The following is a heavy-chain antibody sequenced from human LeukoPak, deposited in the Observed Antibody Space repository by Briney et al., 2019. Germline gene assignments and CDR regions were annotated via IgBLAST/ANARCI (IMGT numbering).Heavy chain of an antibody. CDR1: GFTFSSYT. Sequence: GGSLRLSCAASGFTFSSYTMNRVRQAPGKGLEWVSYIGSSSDTIYYADSVKGRFTISRDNAKNSLYLQMNSLRAEATAVYYCARDHHRRHYDSQARDTFDIWGQGTMVTVSS. D-gene: IGHD3-22*01. J-gene: IGHJ3*02. CDR3: ARDHHRRHYDSQARDTFDI. V-gene: IGHV3-48*01. CDR2: IGSSSDTI.